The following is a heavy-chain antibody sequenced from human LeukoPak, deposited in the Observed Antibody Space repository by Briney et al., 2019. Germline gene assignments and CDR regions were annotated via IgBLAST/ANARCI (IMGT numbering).Heavy chain of an antibody. J-gene: IGHJ5*02. Sequence: SSVKVSCKASVYTFTSYGISWVQQAPGQGHERVGCSSAYNGNTDYAQKLQGRVTITTDTSTSTAYMELRRLRSDDTAVYYCARVGIAVAGTGSWFDPWGQGTVVTVSS. V-gene: IGHV1-18*01. CDR1: VYTFTSYG. CDR3: ARVGIAVAGTGSWFDP. CDR2: SSAYNGNT. D-gene: IGHD6-19*01.